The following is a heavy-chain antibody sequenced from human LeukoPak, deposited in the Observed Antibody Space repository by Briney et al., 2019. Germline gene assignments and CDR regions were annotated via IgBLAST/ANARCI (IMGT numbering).Heavy chain of an antibody. CDR1: GFTFSSYA. CDR2: ISASGGGST. D-gene: IGHD3-22*01. CDR3: AKRYYDNSGWFDY. J-gene: IGHJ4*02. V-gene: IGHV3-23*01. Sequence: GGSLRLSCAASGFTFSSYAMSWVRQAPGKGLEWVSAISASGGGSTYYADSVKGRFTISRDNSKNTLYLQMNSLRAEDTAVYYCAKRYYDNSGWFDYWGQGTLVTVSS.